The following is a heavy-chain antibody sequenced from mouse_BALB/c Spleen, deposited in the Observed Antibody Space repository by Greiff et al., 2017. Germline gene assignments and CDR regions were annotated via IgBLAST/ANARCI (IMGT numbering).Heavy chain of an antibody. CDR3: ARSISDGYYYAMDY. CDR2: ISSGSSTI. V-gene: IGHV5-17*02. Sequence: EVNVVESGGGLVQPGGSRKLSCAASGFTFSSFGMHWVRQAPEKGLEWVAYISSGSSTIYYADTVKGRFTISRDNPKNTLFLQMTSLRSEDTAMYYCARSISDGYYYAMDYWGQGTSVTVSS. D-gene: IGHD1-1*01. J-gene: IGHJ4*01. CDR1: GFTFSSFG.